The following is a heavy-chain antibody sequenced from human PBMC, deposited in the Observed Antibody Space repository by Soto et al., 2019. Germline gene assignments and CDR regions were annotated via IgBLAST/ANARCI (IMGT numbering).Heavy chain of an antibody. CDR3: ARDYYGGYYYYGMDV. Sequence: SATLSLTCTVSGGSISSYYSSWIRQPPGKGLEWIGYIYYSGSTNYNPSLKSRVTISVDTSKNQFSLKLSSVTAADTAVYYCARDYYGGYYYYGMDVWGQGTTVTVS. CDR2: IYYSGST. V-gene: IGHV4-59*01. J-gene: IGHJ6*02. CDR1: GGSISSYY. D-gene: IGHD3-22*01.